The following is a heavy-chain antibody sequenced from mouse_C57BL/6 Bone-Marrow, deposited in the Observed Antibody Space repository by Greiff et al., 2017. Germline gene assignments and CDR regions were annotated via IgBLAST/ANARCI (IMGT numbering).Heavy chain of an antibody. V-gene: IGHV1-55*01. D-gene: IGHD1-1*01. J-gene: IGHJ2*01. CDR1: VHTFTISC. CDR3: ARGGVITTVGPY. CDR2: IYPGSGSA. Sequence: QVQLQQPAAASVQSGANVLMSCKASVHTFTISCITWLKRCPGQGIAWIGDIYPGSGSAISNEKFLSRATLTVVPSSSTACVQLSSLTSEDSGVYYCARGGVITTVGPYWGQGCTL.